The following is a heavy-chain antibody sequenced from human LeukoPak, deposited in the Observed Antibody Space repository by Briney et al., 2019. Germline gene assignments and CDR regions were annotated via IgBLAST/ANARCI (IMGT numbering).Heavy chain of an antibody. D-gene: IGHD6-13*01. CDR2: INHSGST. Sequence: SETLSLTGAVYGGSFSGYYWSWIRQPPGKGLEWIGEINHSGSTNYDPSLKSRVTTSVDTSKNQFSLKLSSVTAADTAVYYCARGKRGYSSSWYDYWGQGTLVTVSS. J-gene: IGHJ4*02. CDR1: GGSFSGYY. CDR3: ARGKRGYSSSWYDY. V-gene: IGHV4-34*01.